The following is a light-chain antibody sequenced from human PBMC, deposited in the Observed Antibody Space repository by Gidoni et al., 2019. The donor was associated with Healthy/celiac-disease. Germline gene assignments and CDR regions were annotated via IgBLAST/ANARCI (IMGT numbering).Light chain of an antibody. CDR3: QQSYSTPRT. J-gene: IGKJ3*01. Sequence: IQMTPAPSSLSASVGDRVTIPCRASQSISSYLNWYQQKPGKAPKLLIYAASSLQSGVPSRFSGSGSGTDFTLTISSLQPEDFATYYCQQSYSTPRTFGPGTKVDIK. V-gene: IGKV1-39*01. CDR2: AAS. CDR1: QSISSY.